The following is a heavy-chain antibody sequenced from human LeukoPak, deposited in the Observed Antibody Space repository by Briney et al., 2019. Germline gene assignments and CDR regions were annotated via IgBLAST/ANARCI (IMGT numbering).Heavy chain of an antibody. J-gene: IGHJ4*02. V-gene: IGHV3-64*02. D-gene: IGHD2/OR15-2a*01. CDR2: ISSNGGST. CDR1: GFTFSNST. Sequence: GGSLRLSCAASGFTFSNSTMHWVRQAPGKGLEYVSAISSNGGSTYYADSVKGRFTISRDNSKNTLYLQMGSLRAEDMAVYYCARDPGGILLTAAFDSWGQGTLVTVSS. CDR3: ARDPGGILLTAAFDS.